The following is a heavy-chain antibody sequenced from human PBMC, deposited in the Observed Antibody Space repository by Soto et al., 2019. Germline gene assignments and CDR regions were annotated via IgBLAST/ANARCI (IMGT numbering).Heavy chain of an antibody. CDR3: AKVCRTSAKSDSSGYFDY. D-gene: IGHD3-22*01. J-gene: IGHJ4*02. Sequence: GGSLRLSCAASGFTFSSYAMSWVRQAPGKGLEWVSAISGSGGSTYYADSVKGRFTISRDNSKNTLYLQMNSLRAEDTAVYYCAKVCRTSAKSDSSGYFDYWGQGTLVTVSS. V-gene: IGHV3-23*01. CDR2: ISGSGGST. CDR1: GFTFSSYA.